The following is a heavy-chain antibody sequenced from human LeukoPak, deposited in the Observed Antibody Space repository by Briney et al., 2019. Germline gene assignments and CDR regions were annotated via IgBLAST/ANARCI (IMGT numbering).Heavy chain of an antibody. V-gene: IGHV4-39*07. D-gene: IGHD3-10*01. CDR3: ARGRARDGSFPWLDS. J-gene: IGHJ5*01. Sequence: SSETLSLTCTVSGGSISSSSYYWGWIRQPPGKGLEWIGSIYYSGSTYYNPSLKSRVTISVDTSNNQFSLQLRSVTAADTAIYYCARGRARDGSFPWLDSWGQGTLVTVSS. CDR2: IYYSGST. CDR1: GGSISSSSYY.